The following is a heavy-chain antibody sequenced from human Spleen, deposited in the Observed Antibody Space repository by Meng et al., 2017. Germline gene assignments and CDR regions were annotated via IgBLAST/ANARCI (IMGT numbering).Heavy chain of an antibody. V-gene: IGHV1-69*01. J-gene: IGHJ4*02. CDR1: AYAFGSYG. Sequence: QVQLMQSGTEVKKPGASVRVSCKASAYAFGSYGISWVRQAPGQGLEWMGGLIAVFDKTKAAPRFQDRVTFTADESTSTAYMELSSLTFDDTAVYFCARGRRNEPLFDYWGQGTLVTVSS. CDR3: ARGRRNEPLFDY. D-gene: IGHD1-14*01. CDR2: LIAVFDKT.